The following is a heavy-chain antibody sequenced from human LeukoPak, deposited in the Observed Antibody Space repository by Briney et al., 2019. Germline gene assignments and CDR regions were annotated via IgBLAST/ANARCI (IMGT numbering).Heavy chain of an antibody. CDR3: AKYSSSSNYYYGMDV. CDR1: GFTFNRYW. V-gene: IGHV3-30*18. CDR2: MSYDGSYK. Sequence: PGGSLRLSCAASGFTFNRYWMSWVRQAPGKGLEWVAVMSYDGSYKQYADSVKGRFTVSRDNSEKTLYLQMNSLRAEDTAVYYCAKYSSSSNYYYGMDVWGQGTTVTVSS. J-gene: IGHJ6*02. D-gene: IGHD6-13*01.